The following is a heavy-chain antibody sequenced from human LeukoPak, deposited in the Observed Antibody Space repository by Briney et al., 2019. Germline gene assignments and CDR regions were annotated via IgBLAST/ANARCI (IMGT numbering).Heavy chain of an antibody. V-gene: IGHV3-33*01. CDR2: ISYDGNNK. CDR3: ARGRIVSSGSYGY. CDR1: GFTFSAYG. Sequence: GGSLRLSCAASGFTFSAYGIHWVRQAPGKGLEWVAVISYDGNNKYYADSVKGQFTISRDNSKNTLYLQMNSLRAEDTAVYYCARGRIVSSGSYGYWGQGTLVTVSS. D-gene: IGHD1-26*01. J-gene: IGHJ4*02.